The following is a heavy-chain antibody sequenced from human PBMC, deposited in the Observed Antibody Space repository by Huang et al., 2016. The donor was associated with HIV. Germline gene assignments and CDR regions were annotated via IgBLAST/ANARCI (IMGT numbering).Heavy chain of an antibody. V-gene: IGHV4-59*01. CDR1: GGSISSYY. D-gene: IGHD6-13*01. CDR2: IYYSGST. J-gene: IGHJ4*02. Sequence: QVQLQESGPGLVKPSETLSLTCTVSGGSISSYYWSWIRQPPGKGLEWIGYIYYSGSTNYNPSFQSRVTISVDTSKNQFALKLSSVTAADTAVYYCARRSSPGRYFDYWGQGTLVTVSS. CDR3: ARRSSPGRYFDY.